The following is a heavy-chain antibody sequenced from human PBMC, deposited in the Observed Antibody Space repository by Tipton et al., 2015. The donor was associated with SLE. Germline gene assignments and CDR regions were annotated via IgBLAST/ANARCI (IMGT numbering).Heavy chain of an antibody. J-gene: IGHJ4*02. CDR1: GFTFSSYW. D-gene: IGHD2-15*01. CDR3: AKNYCSGGSCQDY. Sequence: SLRLSCAVSGFTFSSYWMHWVRQAPGKGLVWVSRINSDGSSTSYADSVKGRFTISRDNAKNTLYLQMNSLRAEDTAVYYCAKNYCSGGSCQDYWGQGTLVTVSS. CDR2: INSDGSST. V-gene: IGHV3-74*01.